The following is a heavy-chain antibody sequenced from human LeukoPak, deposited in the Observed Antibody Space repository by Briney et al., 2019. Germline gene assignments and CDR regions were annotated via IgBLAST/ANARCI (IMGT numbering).Heavy chain of an antibody. D-gene: IGHD3-10*01. CDR2: IHKSAIT. V-gene: IGHV3-53*01. Sequence: PGGSLRLSCAASGFTVSSNYMTWVRQAPGKGLEWVSVIHKSAITYYADTVKGRSTISRDNSKNTLYLQMNSLRAEDTAVYYCARSLRVRGVPDYMDVWGKGTTVIISS. CDR3: ARSLRVRGVPDYMDV. CDR1: GFTVSSNY. J-gene: IGHJ6*03.